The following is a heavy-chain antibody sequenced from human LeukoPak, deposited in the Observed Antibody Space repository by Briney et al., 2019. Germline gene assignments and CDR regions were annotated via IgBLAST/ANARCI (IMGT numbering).Heavy chain of an antibody. CDR1: GGSIASSSYY. CDR3: ARRVGFYGSGSLNYFDP. Sequence: SETLSLTCSVSGGSIASSSYYWGWIRQPPGKGLEWIGSVFRTGTTYYSASLKSRISISVDTSKNDFALKLASVTAADTAMYFCARRVGFYGSGSLNYFDPWGQGILVSVSS. V-gene: IGHV4-39*02. CDR2: VFRTGTT. J-gene: IGHJ5*01. D-gene: IGHD3-10*01.